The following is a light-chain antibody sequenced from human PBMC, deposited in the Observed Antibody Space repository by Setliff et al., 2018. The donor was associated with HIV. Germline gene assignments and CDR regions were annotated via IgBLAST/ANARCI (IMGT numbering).Light chain of an antibody. V-gene: IGLV2-23*01. CDR3: CSNTCSNTFD. J-gene: IGLJ1*01. Sequence: QSVLTQPASVSGSPGQSITISCTGTSNDVGRYDLVSWYQQHPARAPKLIIYQATRRPSGVSNRFSGSKSGNVASLTISGLQAEDEADYYCCSNTCSNTFDFGTGTKVTVL. CDR2: QAT. CDR1: SNDVGRYDL.